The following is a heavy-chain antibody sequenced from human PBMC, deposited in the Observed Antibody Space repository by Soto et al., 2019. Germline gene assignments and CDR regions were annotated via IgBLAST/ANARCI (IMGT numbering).Heavy chain of an antibody. CDR3: PRDFASDLSVPGVVFDS. V-gene: IGHV1-18*01. Sequence: XPVKVACKASGYRLTSYGITWVLQSPGQGLEWMGWISAYNGNTNYAQNLQDRVTLTTDTSTYTAYMEMRNLQSDDTAVYYCPRDFASDLSVPGVVFDSCGQGALVTVSS. CDR1: GYRLTSYG. J-gene: IGHJ4*02. D-gene: IGHD3-3*01. CDR2: ISAYNGNT.